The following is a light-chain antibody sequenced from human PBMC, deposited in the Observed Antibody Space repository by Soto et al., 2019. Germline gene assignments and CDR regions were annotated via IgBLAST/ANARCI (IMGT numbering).Light chain of an antibody. J-gene: IGLJ2*01. CDR2: GNY. V-gene: IGLV1-40*01. Sequence: QSVLTQPTSVSGAPGQRVTISCTGSSSNIGAGYDVHWYQQLPGTAPKLLIYGNYNRPSGVPDRFSGSKSGASASLAITGLLAEDEADYTCQSYDSGLSGSKVVFGGGTKLTV. CDR3: QSYDSGLSGSKVV. CDR1: SSNIGAGYD.